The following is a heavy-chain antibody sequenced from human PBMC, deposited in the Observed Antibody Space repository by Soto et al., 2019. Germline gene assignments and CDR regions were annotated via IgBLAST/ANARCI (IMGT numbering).Heavy chain of an antibody. CDR3: ARLPDT. CDR1: GVSISNSY. CDR2: IYSSGST. Sequence: SETLSLTCTVSGVSISNSYWSWIRLSPGKGLEWIGYIYSSGSTNYNPSLKSRVTISVDTSKNQFSLKLTSLTAADTAVYYCARLPDTWGQGTLVTVSS. J-gene: IGHJ5*02. V-gene: IGHV4-59*08. D-gene: IGHD3-22*01.